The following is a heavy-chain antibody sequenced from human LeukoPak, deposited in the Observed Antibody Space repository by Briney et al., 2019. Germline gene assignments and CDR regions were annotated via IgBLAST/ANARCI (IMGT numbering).Heavy chain of an antibody. CDR3: AREMLGMSHYFEY. CDR2: INPNGDTT. D-gene: IGHD7-27*01. V-gene: IGHV3-64*01. CDR1: GFTFDDYA. Sequence: TGGSLRLSCAASGFTFDDYAMHWVRQAPGEGLEFVSAINPNGDTTFYANSVKDRFTISRDNSKNTLYLQMGSLSPEDMAVYYCAREMLGMSHYFEYWGQGTLVTVSS. J-gene: IGHJ4*02.